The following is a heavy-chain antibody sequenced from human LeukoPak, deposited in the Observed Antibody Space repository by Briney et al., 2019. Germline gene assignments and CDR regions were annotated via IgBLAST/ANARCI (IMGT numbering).Heavy chain of an antibody. CDR3: AKDRIWV. J-gene: IGHJ4*02. CDR2: ISSSSSSI. CDR1: GFTFSSYS. D-gene: IGHD3-10*01. Sequence: PGGSLRLSCAASGFTFSSYSMNWVRQAPGKGLEWVSSISSSSSSIYYADSVKGRFTISRDNAKNSLYLQMNSPRAEDTAVYYCAKDRIWVGGQGTLVTVSS. V-gene: IGHV3-21*04.